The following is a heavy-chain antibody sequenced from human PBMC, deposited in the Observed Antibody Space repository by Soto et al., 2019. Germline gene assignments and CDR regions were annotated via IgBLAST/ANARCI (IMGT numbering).Heavy chain of an antibody. D-gene: IGHD6-13*01. CDR3: AREIAAADPNWFDP. V-gene: IGHV3-21*01. J-gene: IGHJ5*02. CDR2: ISSSSSYI. CDR1: GFTFSSYS. Sequence: GGSLRLSCAASGFTFSSYSMNWVRQAPGKGLEWVSSISSSSSYIYYADSVKGRFTISRDNAKNSLYLQMNSLIAADTAVYYCAREIAAADPNWFDPWGQGTLVTVSS.